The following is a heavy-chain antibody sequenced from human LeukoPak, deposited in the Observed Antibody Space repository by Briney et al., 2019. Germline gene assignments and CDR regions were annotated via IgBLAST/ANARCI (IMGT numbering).Heavy chain of an antibody. CDR3: ARGAGYSGSYYHTPQVDY. CDR2: INPNSGGT. D-gene: IGHD1-26*01. Sequence: ASVKVSCKASGYTFTGYYMHWVRLAPGPGLEWMGWINPNSGGTNYEQKFQGRVTMTRDTSISTAYLELSRLRSDDTAVYYCARGAGYSGSYYHTPQVDYWGKGTLVTVS. CDR1: GYTFTGYY. J-gene: IGHJ4*02. V-gene: IGHV1-2*02.